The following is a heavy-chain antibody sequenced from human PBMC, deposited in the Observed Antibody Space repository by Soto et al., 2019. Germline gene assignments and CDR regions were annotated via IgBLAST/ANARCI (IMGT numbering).Heavy chain of an antibody. Sequence: QVQLQQWGAGLLKPSETLSLTCAVYRGSVSGYYWTWIRQPPGKGLEWIGEINHSGSTNYNPSLKRRVTISLGTSKNQFFLKLSSVTAAGTAVYYCARGRYLVWGQGTTVSVSS. V-gene: IGHV4-34*01. J-gene: IGHJ6*02. D-gene: IGHD2-15*01. CDR1: RGSVSGYY. CDR3: ARGRYLV. CDR2: INHSGST.